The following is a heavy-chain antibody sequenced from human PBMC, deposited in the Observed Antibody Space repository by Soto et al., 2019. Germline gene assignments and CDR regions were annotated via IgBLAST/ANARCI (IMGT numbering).Heavy chain of an antibody. CDR1: GFTFSSYG. CDR3: VRGWRRFPDIPTVFDY. CDR2: ISYDGSNK. V-gene: IGHV3-30*03. Sequence: QVQLVESGGGVVQPGRSLRLSCAASGFTFSSYGMHWVRQAPGKGLEWVAAISYDGSNKYSADFVKGRFTISRDNSKNTLYMQMSSLRAEDTAVYYCVRGWRRFPDIPTVFDYWGQGTLVTVSS. J-gene: IGHJ4*02. D-gene: IGHD5-12*01.